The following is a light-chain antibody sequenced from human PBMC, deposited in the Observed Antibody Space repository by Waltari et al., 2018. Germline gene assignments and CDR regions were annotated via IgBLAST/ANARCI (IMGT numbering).Light chain of an antibody. CDR1: QGIRYD. CDR3: LQDYNYPWT. Sequence: AIQMTQSPSSLSASVGASVTITCRASQGIRYDLGWYQQKPGKAPKLLIFAASTLQSGVPSRFSGSGSGTDFTLTISSLQPEDFATYYCLQDYNYPWTFGQGTKVEIK. V-gene: IGKV1-6*01. CDR2: AAS. J-gene: IGKJ1*01.